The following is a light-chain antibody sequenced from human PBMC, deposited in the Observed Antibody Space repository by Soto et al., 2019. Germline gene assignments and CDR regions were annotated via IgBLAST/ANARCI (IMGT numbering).Light chain of an antibody. J-gene: IGKJ5*01. CDR1: QSVRSN. CDR3: QQHNQWPIT. CDR2: GAS. Sequence: EVVMTQSPATLSMSPGARVTLSCRASQSVRSNLAWYQQKPGQSPRLLIYGASTRATGIPARFSGSGSGTEFTLTINSLQSEDSAVYYCQQHNQWPITFGQGTRLEIK. V-gene: IGKV3-15*01.